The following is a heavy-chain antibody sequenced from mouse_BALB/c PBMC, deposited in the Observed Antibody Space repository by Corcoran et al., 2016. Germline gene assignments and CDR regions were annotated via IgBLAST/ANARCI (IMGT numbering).Heavy chain of an antibody. D-gene: IGHD2-1*01. CDR2: IYPGSGNT. CDR1: GYTFTDYY. V-gene: IGHV1-77*01. CDR3: ARSLYYGNYGDY. J-gene: IGHJ2*01. Sequence: QVQLQQSGAELARPGASVKLSCKASGYTFTDYYINWVKQRTGQGLEWIGEIYPGSGNTYYNEKFKGKATLTADKSSSTAYMRLSSLTSEDSAVDFCARSLYYGNYGDYWGQGTTLTVSS.